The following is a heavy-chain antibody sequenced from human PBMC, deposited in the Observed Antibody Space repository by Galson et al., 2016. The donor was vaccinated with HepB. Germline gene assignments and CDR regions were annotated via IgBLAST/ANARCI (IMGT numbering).Heavy chain of an antibody. CDR1: GGSISGYY. Sequence: SETLSLTCSVSGGSISGYYWSWIRQSPGKGLEWIGSIYNNGSTSYNPSLRSRVTISIDTSKNQVSLNLTSVTAADTAVYYCASSPAPRGDYFYFDYWGQGALVTVSS. D-gene: IGHD4-17*01. V-gene: IGHV4-4*08. CDR2: IYNNGST. J-gene: IGHJ4*02. CDR3: ASSPAPRGDYFYFDY.